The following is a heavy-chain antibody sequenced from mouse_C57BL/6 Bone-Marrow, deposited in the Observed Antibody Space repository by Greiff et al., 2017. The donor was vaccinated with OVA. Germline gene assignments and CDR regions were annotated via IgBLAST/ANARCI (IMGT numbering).Heavy chain of an antibody. J-gene: IGHJ1*03. CDR3: ARDPYYYGSSYVYFDV. Sequence: EVKLVESGGGLVKPGGSLKLSCAASGFTFSSYAMSWVRQTPEKRLEWVATISDGGSYTYYPDNVKGRFTISRDNAKNNLYLQMSHLKSEDTAMYYCARDPYYYGSSYVYFDVWGTGTTVTVSS. D-gene: IGHD1-1*01. CDR2: ISDGGSYT. CDR1: GFTFSSYA. V-gene: IGHV5-4*01.